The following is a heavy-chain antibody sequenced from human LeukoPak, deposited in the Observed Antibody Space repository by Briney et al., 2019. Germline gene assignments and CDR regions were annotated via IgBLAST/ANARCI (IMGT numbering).Heavy chain of an antibody. CDR3: AKDQYGGNPQYYFDY. V-gene: IGHV3-23*01. J-gene: IGHJ4*02. Sequence: QPGGSLRLSCAVSGFTFSSYAMSWVRQAPGKGLEWVSAISGSGVNTYYADSVKGRFTISRDNSKNTLYLQMNSLRAEDTAVYYCAKDQYGGNPQYYFDYWGQGTLVTVSS. CDR1: GFTFSSYA. CDR2: ISGSGVNT. D-gene: IGHD4-23*01.